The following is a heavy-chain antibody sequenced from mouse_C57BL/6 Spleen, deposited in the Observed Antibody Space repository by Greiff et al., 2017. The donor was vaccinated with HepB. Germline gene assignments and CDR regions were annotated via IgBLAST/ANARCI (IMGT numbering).Heavy chain of an antibody. V-gene: IGHV1-55*01. CDR1: GYTFTSYW. Sequence: QVQLQQPGAELVKPGASVKLSCKASGYTFTSYWMTWVKQRPGQGLEWIGDIDPGNGNTNYNQKFKSKATLTVDTSSSTAYMQLSSLTSEDSAVYCCARCGVFFLACFSYWGHATLVTVSA. CDR3: ARCGVFFLACFSY. CDR2: IDPGNGNT. J-gene: IGHJ3*01.